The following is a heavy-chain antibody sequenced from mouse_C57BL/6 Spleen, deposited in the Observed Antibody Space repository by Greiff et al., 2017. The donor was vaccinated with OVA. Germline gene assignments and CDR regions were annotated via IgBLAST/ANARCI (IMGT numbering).Heavy chain of an antibody. D-gene: IGHD1-1*01. CDR1: GYTFTSYW. V-gene: IGHV1-53*01. CDR2: INPSNGGT. J-gene: IGHJ2*01. Sequence: QVQLKQPGAELVKPGASVKLSCKASGYTFTSYWMHWVKQRPGQGLEWIGNINPSNGGTNYNEKFKSKATLTVDKSSSTAYMQLSSLTSEDSAVYYCGSRGIYYGISWYFDYWGQGTTLTVSS. CDR3: GSRGIYYGISWYFDY.